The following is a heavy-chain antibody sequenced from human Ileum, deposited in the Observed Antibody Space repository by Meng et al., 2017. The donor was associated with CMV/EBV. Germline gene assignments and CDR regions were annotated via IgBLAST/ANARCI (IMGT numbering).Heavy chain of an antibody. CDR2: IRASGANT. Sequence: GESLKISCAASGFTFNTFAMSWVRQAPGKGLEWVSSIRASGANTYYADSVKGRFTVSSDNSKNTVFLQMNSLRTDDTAQYYCVPDIVIVPVSYWGQGTLVTVSS. CDR3: VPDIVIVPVSY. D-gene: IGHD2-2*01. J-gene: IGHJ4*02. CDR1: GFTFNTFA. V-gene: IGHV3-23*01.